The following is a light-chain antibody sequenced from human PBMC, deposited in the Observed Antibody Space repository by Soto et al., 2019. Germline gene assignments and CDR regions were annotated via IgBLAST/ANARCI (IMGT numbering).Light chain of an antibody. CDR1: QTISSW. J-gene: IGKJ1*01. CDR3: QHYNSYPWT. Sequence: DIQMTQSPSTLSGSVGDRVTITCRASQTISSWLAWYQQKPGKAPKLLIYDVSNLESGVPSRFSGSGSGTEFTLTISSLQPDDFATYYCQHYNSYPWTFGQGTKGDIK. CDR2: DVS. V-gene: IGKV1-5*01.